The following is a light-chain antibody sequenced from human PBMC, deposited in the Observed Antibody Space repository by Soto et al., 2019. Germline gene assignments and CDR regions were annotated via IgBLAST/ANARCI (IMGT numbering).Light chain of an antibody. CDR3: QQYKNWPPLT. CDR1: QSVSYN. CDR2: GAF. Sequence: EIVMTQSPATLSVSPGERATLSCRASQSVSYNLAWYQQKPGQGPRLLIYGAFTRATGIPARVSGSGYGTEFTLTISSLQSEDFGVYYCQQYKNWPPLTFGGGTKVEIK. J-gene: IGKJ4*01. V-gene: IGKV3-15*01.